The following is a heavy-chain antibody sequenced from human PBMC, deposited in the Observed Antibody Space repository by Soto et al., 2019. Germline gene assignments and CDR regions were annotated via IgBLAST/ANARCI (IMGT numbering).Heavy chain of an antibody. CDR1: GFTFSSYA. D-gene: IGHD4-17*01. Sequence: GGSLRLSCAASGFTFSSYAMNWVRQAPGKGLEWVSAISGSGGSTYYADSVKGRFTISRDDSKNTAYLQMNSLKTEDTAVYYCTRHSGPNDYGDSNYYYGMDVWGQGTTVTVSS. CDR3: TRHSGPNDYGDSNYYYGMDV. CDR2: ISGSGGST. V-gene: IGHV3-23*01. J-gene: IGHJ6*02.